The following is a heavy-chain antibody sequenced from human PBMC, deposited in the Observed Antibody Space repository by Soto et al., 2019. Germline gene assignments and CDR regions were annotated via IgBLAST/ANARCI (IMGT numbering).Heavy chain of an antibody. V-gene: IGHV3-23*01. CDR1: GFTFSSYA. Sequence: VGSLRLSCAASGFTFSSYAMSWVRQAPGKGLEWVSVISGSGASTSYGDAVKGRFTISRDNSKNTLYLQLNSLRADDTAVYYCARSASWSTLFFFDSWGLGTLVTVSS. D-gene: IGHD2-2*01. CDR2: ISGSGAST. J-gene: IGHJ4*02. CDR3: ARSASWSTLFFFDS.